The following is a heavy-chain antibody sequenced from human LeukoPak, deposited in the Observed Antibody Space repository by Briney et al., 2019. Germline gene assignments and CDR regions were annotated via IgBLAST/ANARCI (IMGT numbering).Heavy chain of an antibody. CDR1: GGSFSGYY. D-gene: IGHD6-19*01. V-gene: IGHV4-34*01. Sequence: PSETLSLTCAVYGGSFSGYYWSWIRQPPGKGLEWIGEINHSGSTNYNPSLKSRVTISVDTSKNQFSLKLSSVTAADTAVYYCARGSNPGIAVAPKRFFDYWGQGTLVTVSS. CDR3: ARGSNPGIAVAPKRFFDY. CDR2: INHSGST. J-gene: IGHJ4*02.